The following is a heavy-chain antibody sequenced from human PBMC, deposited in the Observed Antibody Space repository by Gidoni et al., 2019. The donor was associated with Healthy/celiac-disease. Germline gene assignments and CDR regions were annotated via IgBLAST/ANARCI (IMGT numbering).Heavy chain of an antibody. CDR3: TTVEVGVADRTLGY. J-gene: IGHJ4*02. V-gene: IGHV3-15*01. D-gene: IGHD2-15*01. CDR2: MKSKTDGGTK. CDR1: GFTFSNAW. Sequence: EVQLVQSGGGLVKPGCSLRLSCAASGFTFSNAWMSWVRQAPGKGLEWVGRMKSKTDGGTKDYAALVKGRFTISRDDSKNTLYRKMNSLKTEDTAVYYCTTVEVGVADRTLGYWGQGTLVTVSS.